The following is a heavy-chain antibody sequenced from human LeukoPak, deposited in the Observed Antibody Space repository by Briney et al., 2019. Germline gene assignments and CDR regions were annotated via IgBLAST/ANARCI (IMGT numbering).Heavy chain of an antibody. D-gene: IGHD3-3*01. CDR3: AKASGGGYDFWRDYYGMDV. CDR1: GFTFDDYT. J-gene: IGHJ6*02. CDR2: ISWDGGST. Sequence: PGGSLRLSCAASGFTFDDYTMHWVRQAPGKGLEWVSLISWDGGSTYYADSVEGRFTISRDNSKSSLYLQMNSLRTEDTALYYCAKASGGGYDFWRDYYGMDVWGQGTTVTVSS. V-gene: IGHV3-43*01.